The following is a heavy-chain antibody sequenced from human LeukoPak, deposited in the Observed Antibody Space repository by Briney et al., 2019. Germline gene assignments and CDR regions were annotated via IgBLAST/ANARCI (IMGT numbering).Heavy chain of an antibody. J-gene: IGHJ4*02. V-gene: IGHV3-23*01. CDR2: ISGSGGST. D-gene: IGHD2-15*01. Sequence: GGSLRLSCAASGFTLSSYAMSWVRQAPGKGLEWVSAISGSGGSTYYAGSVKGRFTISRDNSKNTLYLQMNSLRAEDTAVYYCAKDNIVVVVAAPFDYWGQGTLVTVSS. CDR1: GFTLSSYA. CDR3: AKDNIVVVVAAPFDY.